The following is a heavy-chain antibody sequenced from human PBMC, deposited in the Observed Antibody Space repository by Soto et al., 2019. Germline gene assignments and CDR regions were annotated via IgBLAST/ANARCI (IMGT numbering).Heavy chain of an antibody. V-gene: IGHV5-51*01. Sequence: PGESLKISCKGSGYSFTSYWIGWVRQMPGKGLERMGIIYPGDSDTRYSPSFQGQVTISADKSISTAYLQWSSLKASDTAMYYCAVSYLEMATTNPLDYWGQGTLVTVSS. CDR2: IYPGDSDT. D-gene: IGHD1-1*01. CDR1: GYSFTSYW. J-gene: IGHJ4*02. CDR3: AVSYLEMATTNPLDY.